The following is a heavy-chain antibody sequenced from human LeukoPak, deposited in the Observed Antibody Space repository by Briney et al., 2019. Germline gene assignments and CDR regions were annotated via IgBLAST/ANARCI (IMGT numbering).Heavy chain of an antibody. J-gene: IGHJ4*02. V-gene: IGHV4-39*01. CDR2: IYYTGTY. D-gene: IGHD5-18*01. Sequence: PSETLSLTCTVSGGSISSSSYHWGWIRQPPGKGLEWIGSIYYTGTYYYTPSLKSRVTISVDTSKNQFPLKVSSVTAADTAVYYCAPTYSYTSGGYDCWGQGTQVTVSS. CDR3: APTYSYTSGGYDC. CDR1: GGSISSSSYH.